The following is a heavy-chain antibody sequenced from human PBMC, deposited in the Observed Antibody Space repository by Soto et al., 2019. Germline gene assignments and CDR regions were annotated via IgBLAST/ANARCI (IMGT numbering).Heavy chain of an antibody. J-gene: IGHJ4*02. D-gene: IGHD1-26*01. CDR1: GFTFSTYA. Sequence: EVQLLESGGGLVQPGGSLRLSCAASGFTFSTYAMSWVRQAPGKGLEWVSAISGSGSNTYYADSVKGRFTISRDDSNSTLDLQMNSRRAEDTAVYYCARGPSHSYYTLFYYFDYWGQGTLVTVSS. CDR2: ISGSGSNT. CDR3: ARGPSHSYYTLFYYFDY. V-gene: IGHV3-23*01.